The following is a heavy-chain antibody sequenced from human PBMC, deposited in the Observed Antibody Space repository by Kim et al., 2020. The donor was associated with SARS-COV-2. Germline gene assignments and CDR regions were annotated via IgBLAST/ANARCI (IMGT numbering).Heavy chain of an antibody. D-gene: IGHD2-21*01. CDR3: ARGNLKCIVVVIAARTCYYYVDV. CDR2: MNPNSGNT. Sequence: ASVKVSCKASGYTFTSYDINWVRQATGQGLEWMGWMNPNSGNTGYAQQFQGRVTMTRNTSISTAYMELSSLRSEDTAVCYFARGNLKCIVVVIAARTCYYYVDVWGKGTTVIDS. V-gene: IGHV1-8*01. J-gene: IGHJ6*03. CDR1: GYTFTSYD.